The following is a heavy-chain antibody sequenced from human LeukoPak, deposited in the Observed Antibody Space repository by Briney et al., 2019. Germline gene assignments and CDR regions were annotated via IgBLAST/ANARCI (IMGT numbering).Heavy chain of an antibody. D-gene: IGHD3-10*01. CDR2: IYYSGST. J-gene: IGHJ4*02. Sequence: PSETLSLTCTVSGGSISSSSYYWGWIRQPPGKGLEWIGSIYYSGSTYYNPSLKSRVTISVDTSKNQFSLKLSSVTAADTAVYYCARDHITMVREIPQDPYYFDYWGQGTLVTVSS. CDR3: ARDHITMVREIPQDPYYFDY. V-gene: IGHV4-39*07. CDR1: GGSISSSSYY.